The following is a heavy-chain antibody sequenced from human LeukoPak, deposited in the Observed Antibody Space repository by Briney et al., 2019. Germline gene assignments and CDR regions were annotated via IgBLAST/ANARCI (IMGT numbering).Heavy chain of an antibody. D-gene: IGHD1-20*01. V-gene: IGHV3-49*04. CDR2: IRNKAYGGTA. Sequence: GGSLRLSCTASGFTFGDYAMSWVRQAPGKGLEWVGFIRNKAYGGTAEYAASVKGRFTISRDDSKSIAYLQMNSLKTEDTAVYYCARGIIGLRGFDYWGQGTLVTVSS. CDR1: GFTFGDYA. CDR3: ARGIIGLRGFDY. J-gene: IGHJ4*02.